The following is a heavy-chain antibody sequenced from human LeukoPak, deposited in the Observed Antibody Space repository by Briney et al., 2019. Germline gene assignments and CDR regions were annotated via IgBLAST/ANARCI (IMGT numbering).Heavy chain of an antibody. D-gene: IGHD6-13*01. Sequence: SETLSLTCTVSGGSISSYYWSWIRQPAGKGLEWIGHIYNSGSTNYNPSLKGRVTMSVATSKNQFSLHLSSVTAADTAMDYYARSAFLVTAPGLYYFDYWGQGTLVAVSS. CDR2: IYNSGST. J-gene: IGHJ4*02. CDR1: GGSISSYY. V-gene: IGHV4-4*07. CDR3: ARSAFLVTAPGLYYFDY.